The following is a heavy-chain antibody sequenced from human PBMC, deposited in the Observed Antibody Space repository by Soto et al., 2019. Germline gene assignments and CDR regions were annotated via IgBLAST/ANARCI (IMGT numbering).Heavy chain of an antibody. J-gene: IGHJ4*02. CDR2: IYYSGST. CDR1: GGSISSSSYY. CDR3: ASLLAAALEKIDY. V-gene: IGHV4-39*01. D-gene: IGHD6-13*01. Sequence: SGTLSLTCTVSGGSISSSSYYWGWIRQPPGKGLEWIGSIYYSGSTYYNPSLKSRVTISVDTSKNQFSLKLSSVTAADTAVYYCASLLAAALEKIDYWGQGTLVTVSS.